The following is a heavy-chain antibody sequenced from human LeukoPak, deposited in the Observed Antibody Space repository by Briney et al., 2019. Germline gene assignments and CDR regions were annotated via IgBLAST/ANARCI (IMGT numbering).Heavy chain of an antibody. CDR2: IDWDDDK. Sequence: ESGPTLVNPTQTLTLTCTFSGFSLSTSGMCVSWIRQPPGKALEWLARIDWDDDKYYSTSLKTRLTISKDTSKNQVVLTMTNMDPADTATYYCARIAMGATTGNDAFDIWGQGTMVTVSS. V-gene: IGHV2-70*11. D-gene: IGHD1-26*01. CDR1: GFSLSTSGMC. CDR3: ARIAMGATTGNDAFDI. J-gene: IGHJ3*02.